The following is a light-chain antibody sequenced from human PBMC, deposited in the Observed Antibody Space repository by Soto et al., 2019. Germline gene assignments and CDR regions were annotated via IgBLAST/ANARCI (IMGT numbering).Light chain of an antibody. J-gene: IGKJ4*01. CDR3: QQYHQWPVA. CDR1: HGVGNN. Sequence: VMTQSPTTLSVSPGERATLSCRASHGVGNNLAWYQQIPGQAPRLLIYGASTRATGVPARFSGSGSATQFTLTISSLESEDFGVYYCQQYHQWPVAFGGGTKVEIK. CDR2: GAS. V-gene: IGKV3-15*01.